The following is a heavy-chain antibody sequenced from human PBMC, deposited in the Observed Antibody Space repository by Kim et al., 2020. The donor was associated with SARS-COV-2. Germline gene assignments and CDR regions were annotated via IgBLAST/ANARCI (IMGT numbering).Heavy chain of an antibody. J-gene: IGHJ6*02. D-gene: IGHD5-12*01. V-gene: IGHV1-2*06. CDR1: GYAFTGYY. Sequence: ASVKVSCKASGYAFTGYYMHWVRQAPGQGLEWMGRINPNGGGTNYAQKFQGRVTMTRDTSISTAYMELSRLRSDDTAVYYCARDGYDEQYGMDVWGQGTTVTVSS. CDR2: INPNGGGT. CDR3: ARDGYDEQYGMDV.